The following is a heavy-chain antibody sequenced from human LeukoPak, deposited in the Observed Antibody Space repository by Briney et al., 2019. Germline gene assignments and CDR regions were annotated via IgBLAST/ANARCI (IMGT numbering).Heavy chain of an antibody. CDR3: AKERGATLVDY. Sequence: GGSLRLSCAASGFTFDDYAMHWVRQAPGKGLEWVSGISWNSGSIGYADSVKGRFTISRDNAKNSLYLQMNSLRAEDTAVYYCAKERGATLVDYWGQGTLVTVSS. J-gene: IGHJ4*02. CDR2: ISWNSGSI. V-gene: IGHV3-9*01. D-gene: IGHD1-26*01. CDR1: GFTFDDYA.